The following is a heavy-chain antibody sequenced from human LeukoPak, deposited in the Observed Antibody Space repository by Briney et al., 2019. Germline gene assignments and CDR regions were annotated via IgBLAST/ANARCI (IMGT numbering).Heavy chain of an antibody. J-gene: IGHJ6*03. CDR3: ASGYYYGSGGSWTPEDYYMDV. CDR1: GFTFSSYW. V-gene: IGHV3-74*01. D-gene: IGHD3-10*01. CDR2: INSDGSST. Sequence: PGGSLRLSCAASGFTFSSYWMHWVRQAPGKGLVWVSRINSDGSSTSYADSVKGRFTISRDNAKNTLYLQMNSLRAEDTAVYYCASGYYYGSGGSWTPEDYYMDVWGKGTTVTVSS.